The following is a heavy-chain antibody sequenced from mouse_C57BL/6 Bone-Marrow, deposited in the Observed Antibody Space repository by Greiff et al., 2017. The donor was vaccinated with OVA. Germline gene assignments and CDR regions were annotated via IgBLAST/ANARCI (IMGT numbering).Heavy chain of an antibody. CDR3: TTGGNYGYFEV. CDR1: GFNIKDDY. V-gene: IGHV14-4*01. J-gene: IGHJ1*03. D-gene: IGHD2-1*01. CDR2: LDPENGDT. Sequence: VQLQQSGAELVRPGASVKLSCTASGFNIKDDYMHWVKQRPEQGLEWIGWLDPENGDTEYASKLQGKATIPADTSSNTAYLQLSSLTSEVTVVYNCTTGGNYGYFEVWGTGTTVTVTS.